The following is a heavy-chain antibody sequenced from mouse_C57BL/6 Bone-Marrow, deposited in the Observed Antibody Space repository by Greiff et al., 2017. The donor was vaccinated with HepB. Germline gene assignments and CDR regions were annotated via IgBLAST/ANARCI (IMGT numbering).Heavy chain of an antibody. J-gene: IGHJ3*01. CDR3: ARGIYYYVSSPFAY. CDR1: GYTFTSYW. Sequence: QVQLQQPGAELVKPGASVKMSCKASGYTFTSYWITWVKQRPGQGLEWIGDIYPGSGSTNYNEKFKSKATLTVDTSSSTAYMPLSSLTSEDSAVYYCARGIYYYVSSPFAYWGQGTLVTVSA. D-gene: IGHD1-1*01. V-gene: IGHV1-55*01. CDR2: IYPGSGST.